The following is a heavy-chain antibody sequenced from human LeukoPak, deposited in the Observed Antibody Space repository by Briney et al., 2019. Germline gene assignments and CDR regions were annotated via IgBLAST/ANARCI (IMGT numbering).Heavy chain of an antibody. Sequence: SETLSLTCTVSGGSISSYYWTWIRQPPGKGLEWIGYIYYSGSTNYNPSLMSRVTISVDTSKNQFSLKLSSVTAADTAVYYCASSRGGTMVRGVMYYYYGMDVWGQGTTVTVSS. CDR3: ASSRGGTMVRGVMYYYYGMDV. CDR2: IYYSGST. D-gene: IGHD3-10*01. V-gene: IGHV4-59*01. J-gene: IGHJ6*02. CDR1: GGSISSYY.